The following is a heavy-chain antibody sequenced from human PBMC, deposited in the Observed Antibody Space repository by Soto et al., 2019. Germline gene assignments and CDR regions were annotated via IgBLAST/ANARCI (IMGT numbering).Heavy chain of an antibody. Sequence: QVQLVESGGGVVQPGRSLRLSCAASGFTFSSYGMHWVRQAPGKGLERVAVISYDGSNKYYADSVKGRFTISRDNSKNTLYLQMNSLRAEDTAVYYCAKDGASYYYYGMDVWGQGTTVAVSS. CDR2: ISYDGSNK. J-gene: IGHJ6*02. CDR3: AKDGASYYYYGMDV. D-gene: IGHD3-10*01. V-gene: IGHV3-30*18. CDR1: GFTFSSYG.